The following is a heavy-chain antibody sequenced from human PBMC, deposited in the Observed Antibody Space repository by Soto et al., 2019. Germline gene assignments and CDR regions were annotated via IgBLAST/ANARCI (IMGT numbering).Heavy chain of an antibody. CDR1: GLSINSDY. J-gene: IGHJ4*02. Sequence: PSETLSLTCSASGLSINSDYWSWLRQPPGKGLEWIGYIYYGGSTYLNPSLKSRVTISIDTSKNQFSLKLSSVTAADTAVYYCAAXSYYFDYWGQGTLVTVSS. CDR3: AAXSYYFDY. CDR2: IYYGGST. D-gene: IGHD3-10*01. V-gene: IGHV4-59*04.